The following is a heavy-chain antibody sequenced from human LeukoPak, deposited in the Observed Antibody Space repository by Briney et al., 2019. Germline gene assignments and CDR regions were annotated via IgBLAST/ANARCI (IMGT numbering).Heavy chain of an antibody. D-gene: IGHD5-12*01. V-gene: IGHV5-51*01. J-gene: IGHJ6*02. CDR2: IYPCDSDT. CDR1: GYSFTSYW. Sequence: GESLRISCKGSGYSFTSYWIGWVRQMPGKGLEWMGIIYPCDSDTRYSPSFQGQVTISADKSISTAYLQWSSLKASDTAMYYCARHGRMGSGYDYYYYYYGMDVWGQGTTVTVSS. CDR3: ARHGRMGSGYDYYYYYYGMDV.